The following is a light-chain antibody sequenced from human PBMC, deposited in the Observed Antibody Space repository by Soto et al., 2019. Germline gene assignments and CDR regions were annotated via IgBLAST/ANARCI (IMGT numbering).Light chain of an antibody. CDR1: QSVSNN. J-gene: IGKJ1*01. CDR3: QQYNNWSPWT. Sequence: ILMTQSPATLSLSPGERATLSCRASQSVSNNLAWYQQKPGQAPRLLIYDASTRATGIPARFSGRGSGTEFTLTISGLQSEDFEVYYCQQYNNWSPWTFGQGTKVEIK. V-gene: IGKV3-15*01. CDR2: DAS.